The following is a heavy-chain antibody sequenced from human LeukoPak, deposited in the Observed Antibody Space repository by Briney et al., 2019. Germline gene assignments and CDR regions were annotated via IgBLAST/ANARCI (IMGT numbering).Heavy chain of an antibody. CDR2: ISGSGGST. Sequence: GGSLRLSCAASGFTFSSYAMSWVRQAPGKGLEWGSAISGSGGSTYYADSVKGRFTISRDNSKNTLYLQMNSLRAEDTAVYYCAKDSSSWGAFDIWGQGTMVTVSS. V-gene: IGHV3-23*01. J-gene: IGHJ3*02. D-gene: IGHD6-13*01. CDR1: GFTFSSYA. CDR3: AKDSSSWGAFDI.